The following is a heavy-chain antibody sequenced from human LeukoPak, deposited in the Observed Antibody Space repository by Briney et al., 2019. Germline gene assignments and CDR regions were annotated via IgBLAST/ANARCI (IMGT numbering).Heavy chain of an antibody. Sequence: SETLSLTCDVSGGSIDSTNWWNWVRQPPGKGLEWIGEIHHDGRINYNPSLKSRVTLSVDKSKNQFSLRLNSVTAADTAMYYCARSHDHLWGNYPNYWGQGTLVTVSS. D-gene: IGHD3-16*02. CDR1: GGSIDSTNW. J-gene: IGHJ4*02. CDR2: IHHDGRI. V-gene: IGHV4/OR15-8*01. CDR3: ARSHDHLWGNYPNY.